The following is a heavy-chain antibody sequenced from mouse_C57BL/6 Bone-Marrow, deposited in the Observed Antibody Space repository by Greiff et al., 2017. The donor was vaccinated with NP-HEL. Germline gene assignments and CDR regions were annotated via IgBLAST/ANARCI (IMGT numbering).Heavy chain of an antibody. J-gene: IGHJ3*01. CDR2: ISYDGSN. CDR1: GYSITSGYY. Sequence: DVKLQESGPGLVKPSQSLSLTCSVTGYSITSGYYWNWIRQFPGNKLEWMGYISYDGSNNYNPSLKNRISITRDTSKNQFFLKLNSVTTEDTATYYCARDLREMAWFAYWGQGTLVTVSA. V-gene: IGHV3-6*01. CDR3: ARDLREMAWFAY.